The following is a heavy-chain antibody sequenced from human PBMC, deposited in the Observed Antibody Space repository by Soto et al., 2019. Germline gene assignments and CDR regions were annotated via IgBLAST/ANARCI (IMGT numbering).Heavy chain of an antibody. CDR2: INSDGRST. CDR1: GFNFRNYG. Sequence: VGSLRLSCAASGFNFRNYGMHWVRQAPGEGLVWVSRINSDGRSTRYADSVKGRFTISRDNAGNTLFLQMNSLRADDTAVYYCARVGVDTTVVDGGYYYYPLDVWGQGTTVTVSS. J-gene: IGHJ6*02. CDR3: ARVGVDTTVVDGGYYYYPLDV. D-gene: IGHD5-18*01. V-gene: IGHV3-74*01.